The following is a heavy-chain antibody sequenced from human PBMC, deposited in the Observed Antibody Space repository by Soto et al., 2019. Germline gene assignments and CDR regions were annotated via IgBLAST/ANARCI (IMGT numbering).Heavy chain of an antibody. CDR3: ARTPAVAGTDSGTYYFDY. J-gene: IGHJ4*02. Sequence: ASETLSLTCAVSGYSISSSNWWGWIRQPPGKGLEWIGYIYYSGSTYYNPSLKSRVTMSVDTSKNQFSLKLSSVTAVDTAVYYCARTPAVAGTDSGTYYFDYWGQGTLVTVSS. CDR1: GYSISSSNW. V-gene: IGHV4-28*01. CDR2: IYYSGST. D-gene: IGHD6-19*01.